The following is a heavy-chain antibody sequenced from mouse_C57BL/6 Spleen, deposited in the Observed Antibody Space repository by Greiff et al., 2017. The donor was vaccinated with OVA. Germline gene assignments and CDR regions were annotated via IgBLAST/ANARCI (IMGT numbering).Heavy chain of an antibody. CDR3: TSIFFAY. Sequence: VKLMESGAELVRPGASVTLSCKASGYTFTDYEMHWVKQTPVHGLEWIGAIDPETGGTAYNQKFKGKAILTADKSSSTAYMELRSLTSEDSAVYYCTSIFFAYWGQGTLVTVSA. V-gene: IGHV1-15*01. J-gene: IGHJ3*01. CDR2: IDPETGGT. CDR1: GYTFTDYE.